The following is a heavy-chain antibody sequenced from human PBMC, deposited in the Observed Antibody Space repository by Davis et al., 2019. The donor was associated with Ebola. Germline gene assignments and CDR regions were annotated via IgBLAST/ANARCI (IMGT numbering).Heavy chain of an antibody. Sequence: ASVPVSCKASGYRLRTFYMHWVRQVPGQGLEWMGVINPSGGTTTFAQTFGGRVTMTGDTSTITVYMEMSSLSYEDTAIYYCAMSDSSGDGFDIWGQGTMVTVSS. CDR3: AMSDSSGDGFDI. V-gene: IGHV1-46*01. D-gene: IGHD3-22*01. CDR1: GYRLRTFY. J-gene: IGHJ3*02. CDR2: INPSGGTT.